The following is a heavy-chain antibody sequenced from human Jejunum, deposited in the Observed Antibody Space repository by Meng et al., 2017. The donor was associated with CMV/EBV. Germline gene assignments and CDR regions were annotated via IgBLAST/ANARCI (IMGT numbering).Heavy chain of an antibody. CDR3: ARDPGATFFYYYFSMDV. D-gene: IGHD1-1*01. CDR2: ISGSGEDK. CDR1: YA. V-gene: IGHV3-23*01. J-gene: IGHJ6*02. Sequence: YARTWVRQARGKGREGVSAISGSGEDKHYADAVKGRFTISRDNSKNTVYLQLVSLTAEDTAVYYCARDPGATFFYYYFSMDVWGQGTTVTVS.